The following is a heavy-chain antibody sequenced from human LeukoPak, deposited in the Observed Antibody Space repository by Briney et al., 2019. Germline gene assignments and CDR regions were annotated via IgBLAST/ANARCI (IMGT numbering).Heavy chain of an antibody. CDR2: VHLDGRT. CDR3: AREGGFYRPLDY. J-gene: IGHJ4*02. V-gene: IGHV4-4*02. Sequence: KASGTLSLTCGVSGGSVISTNWWTWVRQPPGKGLEWIGEVHLDGRTNYNPSLESRLTMSVDVSENQVSLKLTSVTAADTAVYYCAREGGFYRPLDYSGQGTLVTVSS. D-gene: IGHD3-3*01. CDR1: GGSVISTNW.